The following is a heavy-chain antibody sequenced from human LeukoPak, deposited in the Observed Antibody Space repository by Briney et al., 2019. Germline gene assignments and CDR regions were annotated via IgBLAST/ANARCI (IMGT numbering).Heavy chain of an antibody. J-gene: IGHJ5*02. Sequence: ASVKVSCKASGYTFTGYYMHWVRQAPGQGLEWMGWINPNSGGTNYAQKFQGRVTMTRDTSISTAYMELSRLRSDDTAVYYCARDPTNKYNWNYVYWFDPWGQGTLVTVSS. CDR1: GYTFTGYY. CDR3: ARDPTNKYNWNYVYWFDP. CDR2: INPNSGGT. D-gene: IGHD1-7*01. V-gene: IGHV1-2*02.